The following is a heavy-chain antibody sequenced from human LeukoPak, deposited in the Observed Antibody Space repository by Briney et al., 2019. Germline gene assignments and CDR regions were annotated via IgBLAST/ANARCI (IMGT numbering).Heavy chain of an antibody. V-gene: IGHV4-39*02. J-gene: IGHJ4*02. D-gene: IGHD2-15*01. CDR1: GGSISSSSYY. CDR2: IYYSGST. CDR3: ARDLRRLYSFDY. Sequence: SETLSLTCSVSGGSISSSSYYWGWIRQPPGKGLQWIGSIYYSGSTHYNPSLKSRVTISVDTSKNQFSLKLSSVTAADTAVYYCARDLRRLYSFDYWGQGTLVTVSS.